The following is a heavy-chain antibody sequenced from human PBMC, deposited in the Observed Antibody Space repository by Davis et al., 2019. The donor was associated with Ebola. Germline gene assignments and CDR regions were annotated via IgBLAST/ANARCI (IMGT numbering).Heavy chain of an antibody. D-gene: IGHD6-25*01. CDR1: GYTFTSYD. J-gene: IGHJ2*01. CDR2: INPNSGNT. V-gene: IGHV1-8*01. CDR3: ARGQRTVWYFDL. Sequence: ASVKVSCKASGYTFTSYDINWVRQATGQGLEWMGWINPNSGNTGYAQKFQGRVTMTRNTSISTAYMELSSLRSEDTAVYYCARGQRTVWYFDLWGRGTLVTVSS.